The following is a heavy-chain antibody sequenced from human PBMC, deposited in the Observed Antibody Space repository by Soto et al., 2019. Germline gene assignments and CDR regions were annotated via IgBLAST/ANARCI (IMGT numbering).Heavy chain of an antibody. V-gene: IGHV2-5*02. CDR2: IYLDDDK. CDR3: AHRPFNSAWHDAYDI. D-gene: IGHD5-18*01. J-gene: IGHJ3*02. CDR1: GFSLSARGEG. Sequence: QITLKESGPTLVKPTETLTLTCTFSGFSLSARGEGVGWIRQPPGKALEWLAIIYLDDDKRYSPSLRTTCTITKDTSKNQLVRTMTKMDPVDTATYFCAHRPFNSAWHDAYDIWGPGTMVTVSS.